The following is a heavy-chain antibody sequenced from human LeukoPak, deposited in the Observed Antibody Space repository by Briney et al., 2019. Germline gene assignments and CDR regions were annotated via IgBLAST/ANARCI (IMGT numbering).Heavy chain of an antibody. CDR2: ISSSSSTI. CDR1: GFTFSSYS. CDR3: ARDGCGYYCTGTRYFDY. Sequence: GGSLRLSCAASGFTFSSYSMNWVRQAPGKGLEWVSYISSSSSTIYYADSVKGRFTISRDNAKNSLYLQMHSLRAEDTAVYYCARDGCGYYCTGTRYFDYWGQGTLVTVSS. V-gene: IGHV3-48*01. J-gene: IGHJ4*02. D-gene: IGHD3-22*01.